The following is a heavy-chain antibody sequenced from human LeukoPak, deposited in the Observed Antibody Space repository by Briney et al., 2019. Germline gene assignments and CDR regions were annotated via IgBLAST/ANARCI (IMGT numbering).Heavy chain of an antibody. D-gene: IGHD3-3*01. CDR2: IDPSDSYT. Sequence: GESLKISCKGSGYSFTSYWISWVRQMPGKGLEWMGRIDPSDSYTNYSPSFQGHVTISADKSISTAYLQWSSLKASDTAVYYCARLNDFWSATTESAGWFDPWGQGTLVTVSS. CDR1: GYSFTSYW. J-gene: IGHJ5*02. CDR3: ARLNDFWSATTESAGWFDP. V-gene: IGHV5-10-1*01.